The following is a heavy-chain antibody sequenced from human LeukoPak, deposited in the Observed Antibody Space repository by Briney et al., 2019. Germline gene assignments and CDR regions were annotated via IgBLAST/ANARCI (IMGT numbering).Heavy chain of an antibody. J-gene: IGHJ6*03. CDR1: GVDFSSHG. Sequence: GGSLRLSCAACGVDFSSHGMNWVRPAPGKGLEGVSYISDSSSYIYYPESVRGRLTISRDDAENSLYLQINSLRAEDTAVYFCARGAQCSGTYCWGYYYYYMDVWGKGTAVTVSS. CDR3: ARGAQCSGTYCWGYYYYYMDV. V-gene: IGHV3-21*01. D-gene: IGHD2-2*01. CDR2: ISDSSSYI.